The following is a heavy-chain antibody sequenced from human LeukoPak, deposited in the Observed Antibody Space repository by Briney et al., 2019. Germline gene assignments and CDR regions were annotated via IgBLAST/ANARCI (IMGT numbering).Heavy chain of an antibody. V-gene: IGHV4-38-2*02. CDR3: ARGGPWELSHRDYFDY. J-gene: IGHJ4*02. Sequence: SETLSLTWTVSGYSIASGYLWGWIRQTPEKGLEWIATIYHSGRTYYNLSLKSRVTISMDTSRNQFSLKVTPVTAAETALYFCARGGPWELSHRDYFDYWGQGTLVTVSS. D-gene: IGHD1-26*01. CDR2: IYHSGRT. CDR1: GYSIASGYL.